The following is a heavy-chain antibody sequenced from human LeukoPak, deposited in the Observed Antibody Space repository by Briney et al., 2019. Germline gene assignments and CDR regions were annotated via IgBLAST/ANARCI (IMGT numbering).Heavy chain of an antibody. Sequence: SETLSLTCAVYGGSFNAYYWTWIRQSPGKGLEWIGDINHSGNSSYNKSLKSRVTISVDTSKNEVSLQVNSMTAADTAVYYCSTFGVVFHPHDAFDLWGQGTMVTVSS. J-gene: IGHJ3*01. CDR3: STFGVVFHPHDAFDL. D-gene: IGHD3-3*01. V-gene: IGHV4-34*01. CDR2: INHSGNS. CDR1: GGSFNAYY.